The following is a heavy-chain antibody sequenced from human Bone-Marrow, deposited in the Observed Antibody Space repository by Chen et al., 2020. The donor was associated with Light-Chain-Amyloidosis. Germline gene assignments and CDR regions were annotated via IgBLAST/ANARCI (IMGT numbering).Heavy chain of an antibody. CDR3: ARDVAGADDY. Sequence: EVQLVESGGGLVQPGGSLSLSCAASGSTFSRYWMQWVRQVPGKGLVWVSRTNEDGSTTTYADSVRGRFTISRDNAKNTLYLQMNSLKDEDTAVYYCARDVAGADDYWGQGNLVTVSS. CDR1: GSTFSRYW. CDR2: TNEDGSTT. J-gene: IGHJ4*02. V-gene: IGHV3-74*01. D-gene: IGHD6-19*01.